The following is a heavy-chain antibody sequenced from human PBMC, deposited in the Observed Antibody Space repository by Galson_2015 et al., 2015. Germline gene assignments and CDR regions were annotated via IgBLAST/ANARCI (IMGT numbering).Heavy chain of an antibody. Sequence: SVKVSCKASGYTFTSYGISWVRQAPGQGLEWMGWISAYNGNTNYTQKLQGRVTMTTGTSTSTAYMELRSLRSDDTAVYYCASCSSTSCYVVDYYYYMDVWGKGTTVTVSS. J-gene: IGHJ6*03. CDR2: ISAYNGNT. D-gene: IGHD2-2*01. CDR1: GYTFTSYG. V-gene: IGHV1-18*01. CDR3: ASCSSTSCYVVDYYYYMDV.